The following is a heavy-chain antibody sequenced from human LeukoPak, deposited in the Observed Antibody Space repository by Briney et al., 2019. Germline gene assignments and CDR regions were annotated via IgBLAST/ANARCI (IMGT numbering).Heavy chain of an antibody. CDR3: ARGGWLQYSFDY. D-gene: IGHD5-24*01. CDR1: GYTFTSYY. Sequence: ASVKVSCKASGYTFTSYYMHWVRQAPGQGLEWMGIINPSGGSTSYAQKFQGRVTMTRDMSTSTVYMELSSLRSEDAAVYYCARGGWLQYSFDYWGQGTLVTVSS. CDR2: INPSGGST. V-gene: IGHV1-46*01. J-gene: IGHJ4*02.